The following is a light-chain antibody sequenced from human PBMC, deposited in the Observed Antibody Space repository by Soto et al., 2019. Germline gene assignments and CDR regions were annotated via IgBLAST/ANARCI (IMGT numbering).Light chain of an antibody. CDR2: GVT. CDR3: SSYTTAFFYV. Sequence: LPHPASGSGLLGRPFTISCTGSSRDIGAFNYVAWYQQHPGKAPKLIIHGVTNRPSGVSSRFSGSKSDYTASLTISGLQAEDEADYYCSSYTTAFFYVFGTGTKVTVL. J-gene: IGLJ1*01. CDR1: SRDIGAFNY. V-gene: IGLV2-14*01.